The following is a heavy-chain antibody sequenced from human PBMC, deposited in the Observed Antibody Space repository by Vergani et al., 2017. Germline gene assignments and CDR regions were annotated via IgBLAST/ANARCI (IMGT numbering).Heavy chain of an antibody. J-gene: IGHJ3*02. CDR1: GFTFDDYA. CDR2: IWYDGSNK. Sequence: VQLVEPGGGLVQPGRPLRPSCAASGFTFDDYAMHWVRQAPGKGLEWVAVIWYDGSNKYYADSVKGRFTISRDNSKNTLYLQMNSLRAEDTAVYYCAKGRSGYYPTGDAFDIWGQGTMVTVSS. CDR3: AKGRSGYYPTGDAFDI. V-gene: IGHV3-30*18. D-gene: IGHD3-22*01.